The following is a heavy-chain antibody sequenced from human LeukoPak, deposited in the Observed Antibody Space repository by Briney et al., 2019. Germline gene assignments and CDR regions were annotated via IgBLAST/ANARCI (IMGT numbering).Heavy chain of an antibody. CDR3: ARGHPYSSSWYRWFDP. D-gene: IGHD6-13*01. CDR1: GASISSYY. Sequence: SETLSLTCSVSGASISSYYWNWIRQFPGKGLEWIGYIHHSGKNWYNPPLQSRVTLSVDTSKNQFSLKLSSVTAADTAVYYCARGHPYSSSWYRWFDPWGQGTLVTVSS. CDR2: IHHSGKN. J-gene: IGHJ5*02. V-gene: IGHV4-59*12.